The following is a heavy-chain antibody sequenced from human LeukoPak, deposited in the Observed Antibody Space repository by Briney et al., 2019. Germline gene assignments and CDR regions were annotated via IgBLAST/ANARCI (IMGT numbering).Heavy chain of an antibody. Sequence: GGSLRLSCAASGFMFSSNWMSWVRQAPGKGLEWVSAIRDSGSSTHYADSVKGRFTTSRDNSKNTLFLQMNSLRAEDTAIYYCAKYGPQDSGSSHFDYWGQGALVTVSS. CDR1: GFMFSSNW. CDR2: IRDSGSST. V-gene: IGHV3-23*01. D-gene: IGHD1-26*01. CDR3: AKYGPQDSGSSHFDY. J-gene: IGHJ4*02.